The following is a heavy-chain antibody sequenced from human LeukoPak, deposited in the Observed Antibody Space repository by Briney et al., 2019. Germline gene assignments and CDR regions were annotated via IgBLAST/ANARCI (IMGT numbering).Heavy chain of an antibody. V-gene: IGHV3-11*01. Sequence: GGSLRLSCAASGFTVSSNYMSWIRQAPGKGLEWVSYISSSGSTIYYADSVKGRFTISRDNAKNSLYLQMNSLRAEDTAVYYCAREDSSWLYYFDYWGQGTLVTVSS. CDR2: ISSSGSTI. J-gene: IGHJ4*02. D-gene: IGHD6-13*01. CDR3: AREDSSWLYYFDY. CDR1: GFTVSSNY.